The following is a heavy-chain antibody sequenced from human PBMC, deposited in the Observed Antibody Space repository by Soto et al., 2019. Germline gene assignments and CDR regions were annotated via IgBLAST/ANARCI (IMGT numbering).Heavy chain of an antibody. D-gene: IGHD3-9*01. CDR3: AKGPFYDILTGYSSYYYYGMDV. CDR2: ISYDGSNK. J-gene: IGHJ6*02. Sequence: PGGSLRLSCAASGFTFSSYGMHWVRQAPGKGLEWVAVISYDGSNKYYADSVKGRFTISRDNSKNTLYLQMNSLRAEDTAVYYCAKGPFYDILTGYSSYYYYGMDVWGQGTTVTVSS. V-gene: IGHV3-30*18. CDR1: GFTFSSYG.